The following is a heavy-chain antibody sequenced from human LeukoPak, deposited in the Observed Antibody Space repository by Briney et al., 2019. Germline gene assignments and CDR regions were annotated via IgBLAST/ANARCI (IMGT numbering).Heavy chain of an antibody. CDR2: ISVSSIVI. Sequence: GGSLRLSCAASGFTFSSYIMNSVRQSPGRGVEWISYISVSSIVIYYAESVKGRFTISRDNAKNSLYLQMKRLRPEDTAVYYCANGPHYNILTGYYKVRSHLDYWGQGTLVTVSS. V-gene: IGHV3-48*01. CDR3: ANGPHYNILTGYYKVRSHLDY. D-gene: IGHD3-9*01. CDR1: GFTFSSYI. J-gene: IGHJ4*02.